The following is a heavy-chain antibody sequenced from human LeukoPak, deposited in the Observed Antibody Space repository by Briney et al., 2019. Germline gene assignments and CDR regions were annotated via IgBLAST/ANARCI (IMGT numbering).Heavy chain of an antibody. J-gene: IGHJ6*02. CDR1: SGSISSIHYY. CDR3: ARESTVITGQGRIFTGNYHGMDV. Sequence: PSETLPLTCTVSSGSISSIHYYWSWIRQPPGKGLEWIGYIYYSGSTYYNPSLQSRVTISVDTSKNQFSLKLRSVTAADTAEYYCARESTVITGQGRIFTGNYHGMDVWGHGTTVIVSS. D-gene: IGHD4-23*01. CDR2: IYYSGST. V-gene: IGHV4-30-4*01.